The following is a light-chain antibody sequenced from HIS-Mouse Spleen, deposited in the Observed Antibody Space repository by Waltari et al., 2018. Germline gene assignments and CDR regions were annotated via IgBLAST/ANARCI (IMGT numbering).Light chain of an antibody. Sequence: QSALTQPPSASGSPGQSVTISCTGTSSDVGGYNYVPWYQQHPGKAPKLMIDEVSKRPSGVPDRVSGSKSGNTASLTVSVLQAEDEADYYCSSYAGSNNSLYVFGTGTKVTVL. V-gene: IGLV2-8*01. CDR3: SSYAGSNNSLYV. CDR1: SSDVGGYNY. CDR2: EVS. J-gene: IGLJ1*01.